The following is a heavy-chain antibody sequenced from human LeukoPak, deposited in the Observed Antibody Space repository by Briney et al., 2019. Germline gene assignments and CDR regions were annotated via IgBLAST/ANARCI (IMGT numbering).Heavy chain of an antibody. Sequence: PGGPLRLSCAASGFSFSSYWMSWVRQAPGKGLEWVANIKQDGSEKYYVDSVKGRFTISRDNAKNSLSLQMNSLRAEDTAVYYCARDQLGMFEDFWGQGTLVTVSS. CDR1: GFSFSSYW. CDR2: IKQDGSEK. V-gene: IGHV3-7*01. J-gene: IGHJ4*02. D-gene: IGHD2-2*01. CDR3: ARDQLGMFEDF.